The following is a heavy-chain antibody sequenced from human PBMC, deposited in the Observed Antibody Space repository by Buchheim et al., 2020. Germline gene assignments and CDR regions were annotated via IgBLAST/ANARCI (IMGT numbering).Heavy chain of an antibody. CDR3: AKDSRVDSSGWRGYFDL. CDR2: ISGSGGST. Sequence: EVQLLESGGGLVQPGGSLRLSCAASGFTFSSYAMSWVRQAPGKGLEWVSAISGSGGSTYYADSVKGRFTISRDNSKNPLYLQMNSLRAEDTAVYYCAKDSRVDSSGWRGYFDLWGRGTL. V-gene: IGHV3-23*01. J-gene: IGHJ2*01. CDR1: GFTFSSYA. D-gene: IGHD6-19*01.